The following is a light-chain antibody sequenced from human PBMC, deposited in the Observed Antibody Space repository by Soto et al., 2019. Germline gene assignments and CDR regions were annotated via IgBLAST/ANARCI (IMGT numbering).Light chain of an antibody. CDR1: QVISTN. CDR3: QQANRVPLS. CDR2: AAS. J-gene: IGKJ5*01. Sequence: DIQMTQSPSSVSASVGDRVTITCRAIQVISTNLAWYQQKPGKAPKLLIYAASSLQSGVPPRFSGSGSGTDFTLTISSLQPEDFAIYYCQQANRVPLSVGQGTRLEIK. V-gene: IGKV1-12*01.